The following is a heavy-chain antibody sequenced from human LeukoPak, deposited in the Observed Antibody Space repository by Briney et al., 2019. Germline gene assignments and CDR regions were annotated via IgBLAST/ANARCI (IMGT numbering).Heavy chain of an antibody. D-gene: IGHD3-10*01. Sequence: SETLSLTCTVSGGSISSYYRSWIRQPPGKGLEWIGYIYYSGSTNYNPSLKSRVTISVDTSKNQFSLKLSSVTAADTAVYYCARIVRGVIISWDYFDYWGQGTLVTVSS. CDR2: IYYSGST. V-gene: IGHV4-59*01. J-gene: IGHJ4*02. CDR1: GGSISSYY. CDR3: ARIVRGVIISWDYFDY.